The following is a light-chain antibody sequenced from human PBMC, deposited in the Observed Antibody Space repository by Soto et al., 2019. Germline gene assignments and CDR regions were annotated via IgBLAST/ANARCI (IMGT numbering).Light chain of an antibody. Sequence: DIQMTQSPSSLSASVGDRVTITCRASQGISNYLAWYQQKPGKVPKLLIYAASTLQSGVPSRFSGSGSGTDFTLTISSLQPEDVATYYCQKYNSALTVGGGTKVDIK. J-gene: IGKJ4*01. CDR3: QKYNSALT. CDR2: AAS. V-gene: IGKV1-27*01. CDR1: QGISNY.